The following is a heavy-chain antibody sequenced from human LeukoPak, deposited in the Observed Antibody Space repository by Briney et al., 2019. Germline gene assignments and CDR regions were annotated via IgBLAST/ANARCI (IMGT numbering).Heavy chain of an antibody. V-gene: IGHV3-23*01. Sequence: PGGSLRLSCAASGFTFSSYAMSWVRQAPGKGLEWVSAISGSGGSTYYAGSVKGRFTISRDNSKNTLYLQMNSLRAEDTAVYYCAKGMEYYYGSGSYPDIWGQGTMVTVSS. CDR3: AKGMEYYYGSGSYPDI. CDR2: ISGSGGST. CDR1: GFTFSSYA. J-gene: IGHJ3*02. D-gene: IGHD3-10*01.